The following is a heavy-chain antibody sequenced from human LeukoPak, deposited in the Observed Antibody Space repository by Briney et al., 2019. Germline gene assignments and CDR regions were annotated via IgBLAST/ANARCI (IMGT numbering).Heavy chain of an antibody. J-gene: IGHJ6*02. D-gene: IGHD3-10*01. CDR3: ARSVYSSGSYMDV. CDR2: IRFDGDFK. V-gene: IGHV3-33*03. CDR1: GFSFSSYG. Sequence: PGGSLRLSCAASGFSFSSYGMHWVRQAPGKGLEWVSSIRFDGDFKHYGDSVKGRVAISRNNAENKVFLQMNNLRGEDTGVYFCARSVYSSGSYMDVWGQGTTVIVSS.